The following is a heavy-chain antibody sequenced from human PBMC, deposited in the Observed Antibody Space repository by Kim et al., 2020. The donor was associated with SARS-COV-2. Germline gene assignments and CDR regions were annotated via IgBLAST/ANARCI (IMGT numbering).Heavy chain of an antibody. CDR3: ARDMYYYDSSGYQLFDY. J-gene: IGHJ4*02. Sequence: KGRFTISRYKAKNSLYLQLNSLRAEDTAVYYCARDMYYYDSSGYQLFDYWGQGTLVTVSS. D-gene: IGHD3-22*01. V-gene: IGHV3-11*06.